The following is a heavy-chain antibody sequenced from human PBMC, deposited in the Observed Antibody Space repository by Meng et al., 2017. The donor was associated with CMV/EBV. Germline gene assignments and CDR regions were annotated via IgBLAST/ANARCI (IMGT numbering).Heavy chain of an antibody. CDR2: FDPEDGET. CDR3: ATDFYFSSTSCSTGYYYYGMDV. J-gene: IGHJ6*02. D-gene: IGHD2-2*01. V-gene: IGHV1-24*01. CDR1: GYTLTELS. Sequence: ASVKVSCKVSGYTLTELSMHWVRQAPGKGLEWMGGFDPEDGETIYAQKFQGRVTMTEDTSTDTAYMELSSLRSEDTAVYYCATDFYFSSTSCSTGYYYYGMDVWGQGTTVTVSS.